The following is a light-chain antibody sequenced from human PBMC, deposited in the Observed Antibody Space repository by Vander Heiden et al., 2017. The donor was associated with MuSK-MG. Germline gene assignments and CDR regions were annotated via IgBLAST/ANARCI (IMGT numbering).Light chain of an antibody. CDR3: QQGDSTPRT. CDR1: QSISSY. Sequence: QITPSPSSLSPSVGDRVTIPCRASQSISSYVDWYQQKPGKAPKLLIYAAASWQSGVPSRFSGSGSGTDFTLTISRLQPEDFATYYCQQGDSTPRTFGQGTRLEIK. V-gene: IGKV1-39*01. CDR2: AAA. J-gene: IGKJ5*01.